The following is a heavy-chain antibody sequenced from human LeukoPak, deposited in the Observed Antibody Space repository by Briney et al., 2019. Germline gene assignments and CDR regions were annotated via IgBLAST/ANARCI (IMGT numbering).Heavy chain of an antibody. J-gene: IGHJ6*03. V-gene: IGHV3-21*01. CDR1: GFTFSNYG. CDR2: ISSSSTYI. Sequence: PGGSLRLSCAASGFTFSNYGMNWVRQAPGKGLEWVSPISSSSTYIYYTDSVKGRFTISRDNAKNSLYLQMNSLRAEDTAVYYCAKSSGWNYYYYYMDVWGKGTTVIASS. D-gene: IGHD6-19*01. CDR3: AKSSGWNYYYYYMDV.